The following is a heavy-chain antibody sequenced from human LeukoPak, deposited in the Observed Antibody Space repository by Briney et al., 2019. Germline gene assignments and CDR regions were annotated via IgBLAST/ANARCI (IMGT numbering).Heavy chain of an antibody. V-gene: IGHV3-23*01. CDR3: AKHSTIITMIVVVIDPFDY. Sequence: GGSLRLSCAASGFTFSNYAMSWVRQAPGEGLEWVSAISGSGGSTYYADSVKGRFTISRDNSKNTLYLQMNSLRAEDTAVYYCAKHSTIITMIVVVIDPFDYWGQGTLVTVSS. D-gene: IGHD3-22*01. J-gene: IGHJ4*02. CDR1: GFTFSNYA. CDR2: ISGSGGST.